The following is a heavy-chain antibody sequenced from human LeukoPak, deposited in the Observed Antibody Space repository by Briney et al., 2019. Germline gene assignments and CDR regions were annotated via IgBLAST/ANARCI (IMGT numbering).Heavy chain of an antibody. D-gene: IGHD3-22*01. Sequence: PGGALRLSCTASVFTFSSYAMTWFRQAPGKGLEWVSTIMGIGGSTDYSDSMKGRFTISRDNSKNTLYMQMNRLRADDTPIYSCAKDSLGSNYDSSGWYFFDYWGEGALVTVSS. CDR3: AKDSLGSNYDSSGWYFFDY. CDR2: IMGIGGST. V-gene: IGHV3-23*01. CDR1: VFTFSSYA. J-gene: IGHJ4*02.